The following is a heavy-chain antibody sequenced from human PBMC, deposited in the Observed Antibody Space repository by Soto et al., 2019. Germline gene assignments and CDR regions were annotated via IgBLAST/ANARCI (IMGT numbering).Heavy chain of an antibody. CDR3: TRSYYYDSLGYYTI. J-gene: IGHJ4*02. CDR1: GFTFGDYA. D-gene: IGHD3-22*01. CDR2: IRSNAYGGTT. V-gene: IGHV3-49*04. Sequence: GGSLRLSCTTSGFTFGDYAMSWVRQAPGKGLEWVGFIRSNAYGGTTQYAASVKGRFTISRDDSKSIAYLQMNSLKTEDIAVYYCTRSYYYDSLGYYTIWGQGTLVTV.